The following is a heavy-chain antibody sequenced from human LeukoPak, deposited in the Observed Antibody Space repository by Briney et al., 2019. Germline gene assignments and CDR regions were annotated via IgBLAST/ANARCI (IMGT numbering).Heavy chain of an antibody. Sequence: PGGSLRLSCAASGFTFSTSWMSWVRQVPRKGLEWVANIKKDGSETYYVDSVKGRFTISRDNAKNSSYLQMNSLRAEDTAMYYCARGRYSGTTYYFDYWGQGTLVTVSS. CDR3: ARGRYSGTTYYFDY. V-gene: IGHV3-7*03. D-gene: IGHD5-12*01. CDR2: IKKDGSET. J-gene: IGHJ4*02. CDR1: GFTFSTSW.